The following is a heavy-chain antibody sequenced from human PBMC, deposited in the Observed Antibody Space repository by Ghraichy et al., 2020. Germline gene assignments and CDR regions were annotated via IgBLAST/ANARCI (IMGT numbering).Heavy chain of an antibody. J-gene: IGHJ1*01. V-gene: IGHV3-23*01. CDR3: AKGDGVDYQISH. CDR2: TGRTTGVT. CDR1: GFTFSTCA. D-gene: IGHD4-11*01. Sequence: GESLNISCAASGFTFSTCAMSWVRQAPGKGLEWVSLTGRTTGVTYYADSVKGRFTISRDMSKDTLYLQMNSLTAEDTAVYYCAKGDGVDYQISHWGQGTLVTV.